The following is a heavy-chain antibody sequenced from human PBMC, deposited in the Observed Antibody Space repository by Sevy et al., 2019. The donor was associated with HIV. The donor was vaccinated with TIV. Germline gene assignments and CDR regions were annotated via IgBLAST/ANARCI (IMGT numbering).Heavy chain of an antibody. J-gene: IGHJ3*02. Sequence: GGSLRLSCAASGFTFSTYTMNWVRQAPGKGLEWLSSITFSSNYIYYADSVKGRFTISRGNAKKSLFLQMNSLRAEDTAVYYCARPYGSGSWEAFDIWGQGTMVTVSS. CDR3: ARPYGSGSWEAFDI. D-gene: IGHD3-10*01. CDR2: ITFSSNYI. V-gene: IGHV3-21*01. CDR1: GFTFSTYT.